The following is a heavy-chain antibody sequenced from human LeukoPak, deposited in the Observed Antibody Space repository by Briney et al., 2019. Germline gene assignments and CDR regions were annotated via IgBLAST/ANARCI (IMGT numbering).Heavy chain of an antibody. CDR3: ANANANKYLGWLLLNYTFNI. Sequence: GGSLRLSCAASGFPFSKYAMTWVRQAPGQGLECVSSISGRGDSTYYADSVKGQFTVSRDNSKNTLYLQMNSLRAEDTAVYYCANANANKYLGWLLLNYTFNIWGQGTMVTVSS. D-gene: IGHD3-9*01. V-gene: IGHV3-23*01. J-gene: IGHJ3*02. CDR1: GFPFSKYA. CDR2: ISGRGDST.